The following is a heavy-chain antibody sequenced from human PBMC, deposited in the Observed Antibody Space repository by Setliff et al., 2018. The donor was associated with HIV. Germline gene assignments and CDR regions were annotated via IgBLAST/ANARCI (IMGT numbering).Heavy chain of an antibody. Sequence: ASVKVSCKAFGYTFTSYFWHWVRQAPGQGLEWLGIIDPNGGATNNAQKLQGRLTVTTDTSTGTLYMELSNLRSDDSAVYYCARAGGGATDQAFDIWGQGTMVTVSS. D-gene: IGHD2-2*01. V-gene: IGHV1-46*01. CDR3: ARAGGGATDQAFDI. J-gene: IGHJ3*02. CDR2: IDPNGGAT. CDR1: GYTFTSYF.